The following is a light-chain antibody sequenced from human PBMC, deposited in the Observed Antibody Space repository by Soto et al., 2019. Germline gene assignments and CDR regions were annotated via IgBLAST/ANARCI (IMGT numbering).Light chain of an antibody. CDR2: DTS. CDR1: QSVSNY. J-gene: IGKJ2*03. Sequence: EVVLTQSPATLSLSPGERATISCRASQSVSNYLAWYQQKPGQAPRLLIYDTSNRATGIPARFSGSGSGTDFTLTISSLEPDDFAVYYCQQRSSGYSFGQGTKLEIK. V-gene: IGKV3-11*01. CDR3: QQRSSGYS.